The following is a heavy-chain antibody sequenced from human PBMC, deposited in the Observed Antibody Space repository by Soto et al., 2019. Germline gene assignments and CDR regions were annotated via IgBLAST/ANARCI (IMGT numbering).Heavy chain of an antibody. J-gene: IGHJ6*03. Sequence: GGSLRLSCAASGFTFSDYYMSWIRQAPGKGLEWVSSISSSGSTIYYADSVKGRFTISRDNAKNSLYLQMNSLRAEDTAVYYCARDPFGGDSSSYMDVWGKGTTVTVYS. D-gene: IGHD6-13*01. CDR3: ARDPFGGDSSSYMDV. CDR1: GFTFSDYY. CDR2: ISSSGSTI. V-gene: IGHV3-11*01.